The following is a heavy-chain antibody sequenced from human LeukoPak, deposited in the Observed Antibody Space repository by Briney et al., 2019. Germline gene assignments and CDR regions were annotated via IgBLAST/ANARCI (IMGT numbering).Heavy chain of an antibody. CDR2: ISDDGRSK. CDR3: AKRPSDYGDYVSYFDY. CDR1: GFSFISYG. V-gene: IGHV3-30*18. D-gene: IGHD4-17*01. Sequence: GGSLKLSCAASGFSFISYGMHWVRQAPGKGLEWVGVISDDGRSKDYADSVKGRFTISRDNSKDTLYLQMNSLRDEDTAVYYCAKRPSDYGDYVSYFDYWGQGTLVTVSS. J-gene: IGHJ4*02.